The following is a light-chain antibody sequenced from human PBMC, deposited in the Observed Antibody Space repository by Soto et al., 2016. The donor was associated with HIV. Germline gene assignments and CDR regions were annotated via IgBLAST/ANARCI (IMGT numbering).Light chain of an antibody. CDR3: QVWDRSRDHPNWV. CDR2: DDS. J-gene: IGLJ3*02. Sequence: SYELTQPPSVSVAPGKTASITCGGDNIGSKSVHWYQQKPGQAPVLVVYDDSDRPSGIPERFSGSNSGNTATLTISRVEAGDEADYYCQVWDRSRDHPNWVFGRRDQVDHP. V-gene: IGLV3-21*03. CDR1: NIGSKS.